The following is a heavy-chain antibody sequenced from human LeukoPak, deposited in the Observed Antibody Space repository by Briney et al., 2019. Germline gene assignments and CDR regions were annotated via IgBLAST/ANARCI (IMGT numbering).Heavy chain of an antibody. CDR1: GFTFSSYS. V-gene: IGHV3-21*01. CDR2: ISSSSYI. J-gene: IGHJ4*02. Sequence: GGSLRLSCAASGFTFSSYSMNWVRQAPGKGLEWVSSISSSSYIYYADSVKGRFTISRDNAKNSLYLQMNSLRAEDTAVYYCAREAYSSGPLDYWGQGTLVTVSS. CDR3: AREAYSSGPLDY. D-gene: IGHD6-19*01.